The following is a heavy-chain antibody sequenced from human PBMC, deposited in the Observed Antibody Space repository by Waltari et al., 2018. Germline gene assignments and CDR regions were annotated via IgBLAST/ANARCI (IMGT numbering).Heavy chain of an antibody. CDR2: IYTNGTT. Sequence: QVQLQESGPGLVKPSETLSLTCTVSGGSISNYYWSWIRQPAGKGLEWIGRIYTNGTTNYNPSLKSRVTMSVDTSKNQFSLNLSSVTAADTAVYYCARGIGYCTSTNCYPRPLYFDYWGQGTLVTVSS. J-gene: IGHJ4*02. CDR1: GGSISNYY. V-gene: IGHV4-4*07. CDR3: ARGIGYCTSTNCYPRPLYFDY. D-gene: IGHD2-2*01.